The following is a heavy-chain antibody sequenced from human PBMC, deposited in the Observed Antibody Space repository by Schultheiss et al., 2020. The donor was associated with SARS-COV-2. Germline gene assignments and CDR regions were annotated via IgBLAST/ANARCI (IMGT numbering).Heavy chain of an antibody. V-gene: IGHV3-30-3*01. CDR1: GFTFSSYA. CDR3: AKDRALKPAAYYFDW. J-gene: IGHJ4*02. D-gene: IGHD2-21*01. Sequence: GGSLRLSCAASGFTFSSYAMHWVCQAPGKGLEWVAVISYDGSNKYYADSVKGRFTISRDNSKNTLYLQMNSLRAEDTAVYYCAKDRALKPAAYYFDWWGQGTLVTVSS. CDR2: ISYDGSNK.